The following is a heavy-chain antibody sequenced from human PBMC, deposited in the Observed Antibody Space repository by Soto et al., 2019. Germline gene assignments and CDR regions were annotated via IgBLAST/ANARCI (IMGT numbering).Heavy chain of an antibody. D-gene: IGHD2-15*01. Sequence: QMQLVQSGPEVRKPGTSVKVSCKASGFTFSSSALQWVRQARGQRLEWIGWIAVGSGNTNYAQKFQERFTITRDMSTSIAYMELNSLRSDDTAVYYCAARGGRDYYMDVWGKGTTVTVSS. CDR2: IAVGSGNT. CDR1: GFTFSSSA. V-gene: IGHV1-58*01. CDR3: AARGGRDYYMDV. J-gene: IGHJ6*03.